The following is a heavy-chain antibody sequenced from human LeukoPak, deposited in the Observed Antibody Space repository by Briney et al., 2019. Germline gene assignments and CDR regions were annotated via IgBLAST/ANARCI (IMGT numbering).Heavy chain of an antibody. CDR1: GFTVSSNY. J-gene: IGHJ5*02. CDR2: ISYDESNK. D-gene: IGHD3/OR15-3a*01. CDR3: ARGAMNDFWTGYGWFDP. V-gene: IGHV3-30-3*01. Sequence: GGSLRLSCAASGFTVSSNYMSWVRQAPGKGLEWVAVISYDESNKFYTHSVKGRFTISRDNSKNTLYLQMNSLTAEDTAIYSCARGAMNDFWTGYGWFDPWGQGTLVTVSS.